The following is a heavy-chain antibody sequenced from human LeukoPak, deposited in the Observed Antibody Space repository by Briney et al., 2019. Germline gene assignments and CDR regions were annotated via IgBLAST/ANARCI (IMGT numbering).Heavy chain of an antibody. CDR3: ARDFWGAYRVDYFDC. V-gene: IGHV3-7*01. CDR2: IRQDGSET. D-gene: IGHD3-3*01. Sequence: SGGSLRLSCAASGFTFSNYWMSWVRRAPGKGLDWVANIRQDGSETYYVDSVRGRFTISRDNAKKSLYLQMNSLRAEDTAVYYCARDFWGAYRVDYFDCWGQGTLVTVSS. CDR1: GFTFSNYW. J-gene: IGHJ4*02.